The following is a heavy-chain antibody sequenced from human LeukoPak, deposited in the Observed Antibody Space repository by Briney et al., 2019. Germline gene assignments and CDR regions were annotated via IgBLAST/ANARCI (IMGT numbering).Heavy chain of an antibody. CDR1: GGPIRIYY. CDR3: AREVVVPTRYYYYMDV. Sequence: SEPLSLTCTVSGGPIRIYYGSWIRQPPGKGLEWLGYIYYSGSTNYNPSLKSRVTISVDTSKNQFSLMLSSVTAADTAVYYCAREVVVPTRYYYYMDVWGKGTTVTVSS. V-gene: IGHV4-59*01. CDR2: IYYSGST. D-gene: IGHD2-15*01. J-gene: IGHJ6*03.